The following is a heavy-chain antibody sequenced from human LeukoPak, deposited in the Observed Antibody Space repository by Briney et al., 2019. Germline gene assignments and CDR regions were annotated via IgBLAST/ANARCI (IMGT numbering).Heavy chain of an antibody. D-gene: IGHD3-22*01. CDR1: GGSISSSGYY. Sequence: SQTLSLTCTVSGGSISSSGYYWGWIRQHPGKGLEWIGYIYYSGSTYYNPSLKSRVTISVDSSKNQFFLTLSSVTAADTAVYYCAREGYYDSSGYRFDHWGQGTLVTVSS. V-gene: IGHV4-31*03. CDR3: AREGYYDSSGYRFDH. J-gene: IGHJ4*02. CDR2: IYYSGST.